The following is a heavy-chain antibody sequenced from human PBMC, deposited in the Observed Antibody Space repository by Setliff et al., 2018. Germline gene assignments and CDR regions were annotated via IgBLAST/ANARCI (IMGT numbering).Heavy chain of an antibody. CDR1: GGSISSHY. Sequence: SETLSLTCTVSGGSISSHYWSWIRQPPGKGLEWIGRIYYSGSTNYNPSLKSRVTISVDTSKKQFSLKLSSVTAADTAVYYCARTDLRYQTDYWGQGTLVTVSS. V-gene: IGHV4-59*11. CDR3: ARTDLRYQTDY. CDR2: IYYSGST. D-gene: IGHD2-2*01. J-gene: IGHJ4*02.